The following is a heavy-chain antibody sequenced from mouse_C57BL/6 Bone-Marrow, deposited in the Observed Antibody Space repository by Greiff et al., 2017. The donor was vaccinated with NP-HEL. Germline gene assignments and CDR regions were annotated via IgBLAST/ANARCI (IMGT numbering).Heavy chain of an antibody. CDR2: ISDGGSYT. CDR1: GFTFSSYA. J-gene: IGHJ2*01. V-gene: IGHV5-4*01. CDR3: ARGLWKNY. D-gene: IGHD1-1*02. Sequence: VQLKESGGGLVKPGGSLKLSCAASGFTFSSYAMSWVRQTPEKRLEWVATISDGGSYTYYPDNVKGRFTISRDNAKNNLYLQMSHLKSEDTAMYYCARGLWKNYWGQGTTLTVSS.